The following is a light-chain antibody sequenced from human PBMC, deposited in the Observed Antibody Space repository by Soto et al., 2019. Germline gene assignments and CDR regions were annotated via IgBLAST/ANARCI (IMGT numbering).Light chain of an antibody. CDR2: AAA. Sequence: DIQMTQSPSSLSASVGDRVTITCRTSQTINNYLHRYQQKPGKAPRLLIYAAATLQSRDPSRFTGSGPGTDFTLTISSLQPEDFATYYCQQSYPTPLTFGQGTKVGI. J-gene: IGKJ1*01. V-gene: IGKV1-39*01. CDR1: QTINNY. CDR3: QQSYPTPLT.